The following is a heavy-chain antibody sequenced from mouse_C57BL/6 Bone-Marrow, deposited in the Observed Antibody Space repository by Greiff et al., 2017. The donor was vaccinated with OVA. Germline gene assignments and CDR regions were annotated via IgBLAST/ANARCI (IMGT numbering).Heavy chain of an antibody. J-gene: IGHJ3*01. CDR2: ISYSGST. D-gene: IGHD2-5*01. Sequence: EVKLVESGPGMVKPSQSLSLTCTVTGYSITSGYDWHWIRHFPGNKLEWMGYISYSGSTNYNPSLKSRISITHDTSKNHFFLKLNSVTTEDTATYDSARDSNYVWFAFWGQGTLVTVSA. CDR3: ARDSNYVWFAF. CDR1: GYSITSGYD. V-gene: IGHV3-1*01.